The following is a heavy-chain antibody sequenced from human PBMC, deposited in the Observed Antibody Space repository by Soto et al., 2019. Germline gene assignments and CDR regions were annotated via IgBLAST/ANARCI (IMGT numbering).Heavy chain of an antibody. D-gene: IGHD2-21*01. V-gene: IGHV4-34*01. Sequence: QVQLQQWGAGLLKPSETLSLTCAVYGGSFSGYYWSWIRQPPGKGLEWIGEITHSGSTNYNPSLKSRVTISVDTSKNQFSLKLSSVTAADTAVYYCARGGAYCSGDCYPGYFDYRGQGTLVTVSS. CDR1: GGSFSGYY. J-gene: IGHJ4*02. CDR3: ARGGAYCSGDCYPGYFDY. CDR2: ITHSGST.